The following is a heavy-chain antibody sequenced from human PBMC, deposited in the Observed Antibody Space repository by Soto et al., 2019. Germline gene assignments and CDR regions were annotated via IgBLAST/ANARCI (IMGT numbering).Heavy chain of an antibody. V-gene: IGHV3-23*01. CDR2: ISYSGGST. D-gene: IGHD6-13*01. CDR3: AKEWRIAAAGGDY. Sequence: EVQLLESGGGLVQPGGSLRLSCAASGVTFSSYAMSWVRQAPGKGLEWVSAISYSGGSTYYADSVKGRFTISRDNSKNTLYRQMNSLRAEDTAVYYCAKEWRIAAAGGDYWGQGTLVTVSS. J-gene: IGHJ4*02. CDR1: GVTFSSYA.